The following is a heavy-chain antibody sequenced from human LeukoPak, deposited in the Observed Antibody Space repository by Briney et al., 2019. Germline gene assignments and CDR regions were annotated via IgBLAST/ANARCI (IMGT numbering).Heavy chain of an antibody. CDR1: GFTFSSYS. D-gene: IGHD3-22*01. CDR3: ARDSGYYGLAFDY. V-gene: IGHV3-30*03. Sequence: GGSLRLSCAASGFTFSSYSIHWVRQAPGKGLEWVAVISYDGSNKYYADSVKGRFTISRDNSKNTLYLEMNSLRTEDTAVYYCARDSGYYGLAFDYWGQGTLVTVSS. J-gene: IGHJ4*02. CDR2: ISYDGSNK.